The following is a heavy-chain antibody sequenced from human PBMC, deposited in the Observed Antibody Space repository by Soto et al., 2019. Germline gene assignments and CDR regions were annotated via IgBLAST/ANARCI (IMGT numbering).Heavy chain of an antibody. D-gene: IGHD2-2*01. CDR2: INHSGST. CDR3: ARELGYCTSSSCYGGTFDY. CDR1: GASFSNYY. Sequence: QVQLQQWGAGLLKPSETLSLTCAVYGASFSNYYWSWIRQSPGKGLEWIGEINHSGSTDYNPSLKRRVTISVDTSKKQLSLNLTSVTAADTAVYYCARELGYCTSSSCYGGTFDYWDQGTLVTVSS. J-gene: IGHJ4*02. V-gene: IGHV4-34*01.